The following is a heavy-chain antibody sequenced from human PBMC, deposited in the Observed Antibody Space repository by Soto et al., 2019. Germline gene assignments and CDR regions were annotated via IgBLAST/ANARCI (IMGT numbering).Heavy chain of an antibody. J-gene: IGHJ4*02. V-gene: IGHV1-69*13. Sequence: SVKVSCKASGGTFSSYAISWVRQAPGQGLEWMGGIIPIFGTANYAQKFQGRVTITADESTSTAYMELSSLRSEDTAVYYCARESFTTKNFYYFDYWGQGTLVTVSS. D-gene: IGHD1-1*01. CDR1: GGTFSSYA. CDR2: IIPIFGTA. CDR3: ARESFTTKNFYYFDY.